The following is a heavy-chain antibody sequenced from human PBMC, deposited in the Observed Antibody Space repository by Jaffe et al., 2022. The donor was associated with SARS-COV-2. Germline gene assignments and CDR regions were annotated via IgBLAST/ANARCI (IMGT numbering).Heavy chain of an antibody. D-gene: IGHD6-13*01. CDR1: GFTFSDYY. CDR3: ARELQGSSWPNWFDP. V-gene: IGHV3-11*06. J-gene: IGHJ5*02. CDR2: ISNSGSFT. Sequence: QVQLVESGGGLVKPGGSLRLSCAASGFTFSDYYMSWIRQAPGKGLEWISYISNSGSFTNYADSVKGRFTISRDNAKNSLYVQMNSLRDEDTAVYYCARELQGSSWPNWFDPWGQGILVTVSS.